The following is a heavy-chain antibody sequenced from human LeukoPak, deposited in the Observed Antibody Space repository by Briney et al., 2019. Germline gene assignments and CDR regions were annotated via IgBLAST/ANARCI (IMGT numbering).Heavy chain of an antibody. CDR3: ASTLSIAAADAFDI. J-gene: IGHJ3*02. CDR1: GGSFSGYY. D-gene: IGHD6-13*01. CDR2: INHSGST. Sequence: SETLSLTCAVYGGSFSGYYWSWIRQPPGKGLEWIGEINHSGSTNYNPSLKSRVTISVDTSKNQFSLKLSSVTAADTAVYYCASTLSIAAADAFDIWGQGTMVTVSS. V-gene: IGHV4-34*01.